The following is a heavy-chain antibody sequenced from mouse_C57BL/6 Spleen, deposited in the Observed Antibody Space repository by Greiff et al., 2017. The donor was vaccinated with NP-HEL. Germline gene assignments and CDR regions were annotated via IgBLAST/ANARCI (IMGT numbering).Heavy chain of an antibody. J-gene: IGHJ4*01. V-gene: IGHV1-9*01. CDR2: ILPGNGST. CDR1: GYTFTGYW. Sequence: QVQLQQSGAELMKPGASVKLSCKATGYTFTGYWIEWVKQRPGHGLEWIGEILPGNGSTNYTEKFKGKATFTADTSSNTAYMQLSSLTTEDSAIYYCARCYDYDGVYYYAMDYWGQGTSVTVSS. D-gene: IGHD2-4*01. CDR3: ARCYDYDGVYYYAMDY.